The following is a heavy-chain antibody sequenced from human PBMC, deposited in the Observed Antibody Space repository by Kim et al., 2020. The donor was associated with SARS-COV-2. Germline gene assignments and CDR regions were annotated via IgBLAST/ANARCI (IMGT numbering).Heavy chain of an antibody. CDR3: ARGRCSGGSCYFDY. V-gene: IGHV1-2*06. J-gene: IGHJ4*02. CDR1: GYTFTGYY. D-gene: IGHD2-15*01. CDR2: INPNSGGT. Sequence: ASVKVSCKASGYTFTGYYMHWVRQAPGQGLEWMGRINPNSGGTNYAQKFQGRVTMTRDTSISTAYMELSRLRSDDTAVYYCARGRCSGGSCYFDYWGQGTLVTVSS.